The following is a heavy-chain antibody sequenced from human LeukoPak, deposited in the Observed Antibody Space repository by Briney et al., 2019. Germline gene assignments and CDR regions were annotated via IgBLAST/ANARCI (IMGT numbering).Heavy chain of an antibody. Sequence: SETLSPTCTISGGSISSYYWSWIRQPAGKGLEWIGRIYTSGSTNYNPSLKSRVTMSVDTSKNQFSLKLSSVTAADAAVYYCARALGYGDEEWFDPWGQGTLVTVSS. CDR2: IYTSGST. J-gene: IGHJ5*02. V-gene: IGHV4-4*07. D-gene: IGHD4-17*01. CDR3: ARALGYGDEEWFDP. CDR1: GGSISSYY.